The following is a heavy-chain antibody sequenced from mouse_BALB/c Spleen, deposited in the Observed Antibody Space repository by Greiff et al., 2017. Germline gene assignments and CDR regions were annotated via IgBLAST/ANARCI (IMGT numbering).Heavy chain of an antibody. CDR2: IDPENGNT. D-gene: IGHD1-1*01. CDR1: GFNIKDYY. J-gene: IGHJ4*01. Sequence: VHVKQSGAELVRPGALVKLSCKASGFNIKDYYMHWVKQRPEQGLEWIGWIDPENGNTIYDPKFQGKASITADTSSNTAYLQLSSLTSEDTAVYYCALLRSYAMDYWGQGTSVTVSS. CDR3: ALLRSYAMDY. V-gene: IGHV14-1*02.